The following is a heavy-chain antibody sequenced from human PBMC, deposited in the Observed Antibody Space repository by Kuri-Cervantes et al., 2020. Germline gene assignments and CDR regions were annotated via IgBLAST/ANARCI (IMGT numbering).Heavy chain of an antibody. V-gene: IGHV3-7*01. Sequence: GGSLRLSCAASGFTFSSYWMSWVRQAPGKGLEWVADIKQDGSEKYYVDSVKGRFTISRDNAKNSLYLQMNSLRAEDTAVYYCARVIQLGEVLGYFDYWGQGTLVTVSS. CDR3: ARVIQLGEVLGYFDY. J-gene: IGHJ4*02. CDR2: IKQDGSEK. D-gene: IGHD3-16*01. CDR1: GFTFSSYW.